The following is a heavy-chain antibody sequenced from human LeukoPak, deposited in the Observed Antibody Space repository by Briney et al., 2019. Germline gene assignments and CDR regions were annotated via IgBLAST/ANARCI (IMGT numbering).Heavy chain of an antibody. Sequence: GGSLRLSCAASGFTFRTFWMHWVRQVPGKGLVWVSRIDSDGSSTSYADFVKGRFTISRDNARNTFYLQMYSLRVEDTAVYYCARDNIRSLDYWGQGTLVTVSS. D-gene: IGHD1-14*01. CDR3: ARDNIRSLDY. V-gene: IGHV3-74*01. CDR1: GFTFRTFW. J-gene: IGHJ4*02. CDR2: IDSDGSST.